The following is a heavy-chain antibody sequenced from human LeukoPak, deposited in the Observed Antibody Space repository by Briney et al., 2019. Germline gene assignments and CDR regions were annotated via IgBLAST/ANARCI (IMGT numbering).Heavy chain of an antibody. D-gene: IGHD3-10*01. Sequence: KPSETLSLTCGVYGGSSSGYYWNWIRQPPGKGLEWIGEINRSGNTNYNPSLKSRAAISVDTSKNQFFLKMNSVTAADTAVYFCARGVRKIFGSGSNYFDYWGQGTLVTVSS. J-gene: IGHJ4*02. V-gene: IGHV4-34*01. CDR3: ARGVRKIFGSGSNYFDY. CDR1: GGSSSGYY. CDR2: INRSGNT.